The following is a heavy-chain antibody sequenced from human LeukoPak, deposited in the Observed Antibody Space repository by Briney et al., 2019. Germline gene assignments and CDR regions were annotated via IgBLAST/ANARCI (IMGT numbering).Heavy chain of an antibody. D-gene: IGHD3-22*01. J-gene: IGHJ4*02. V-gene: IGHV2-70*11. CDR2: IDWDDDK. Sequence: SGPALVKPTQTLTLTCTFSGFSLSTSGMCVSWIRQPPGKALEWLARIDWDDDKYYSTSLKTRPTISKDTSKNQVVLTMTNMDPVDTATYYCARIRYYYDSSGYYYFDYWGQGTLVTVSS. CDR3: ARIRYYYDSSGYYYFDY. CDR1: GFSLSTSGMC.